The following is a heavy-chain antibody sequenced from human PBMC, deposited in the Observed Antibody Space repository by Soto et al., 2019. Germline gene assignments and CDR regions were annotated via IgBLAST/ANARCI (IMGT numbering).Heavy chain of an antibody. V-gene: IGHV4-39*01. CDR1: GGSITSSSHF. J-gene: IGHJ5*02. CDR3: AGQTFTIAAASYGRSNWFDP. D-gene: IGHD6-25*01. Sequence: SETLSLTCTASGGSITSSSHFWGWLRQPPGKGLEWIGTIYFTGNTYYTPSLKSRLTMSIDTSKNEFSLRLNSVTAADTAVYYCAGQTFTIAAASYGRSNWFDPWGPGTLVTVSS. CDR2: IYFTGNT.